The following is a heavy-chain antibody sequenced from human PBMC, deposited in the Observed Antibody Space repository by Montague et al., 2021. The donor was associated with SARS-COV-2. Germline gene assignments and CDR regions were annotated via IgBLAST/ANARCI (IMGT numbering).Heavy chain of an antibody. CDR2: TNYRSKWHY. CDR3: ARDVHIGSTWPFSGYGMDV. CDR1: GDSVSSNNAA. D-gene: IGHD6-13*01. V-gene: IGHV6-1*01. J-gene: IGHJ6*02. Sequence: CAISGDSVSSNNAAWNWIRQSPSRGLEWLGRTNYRSKWHYDYAVSVKSRILIIPSTSENQFSLQLSSVTPEDTAVYYCARDVHIGSTWPFSGYGMDVWGQGTTVTVSS.